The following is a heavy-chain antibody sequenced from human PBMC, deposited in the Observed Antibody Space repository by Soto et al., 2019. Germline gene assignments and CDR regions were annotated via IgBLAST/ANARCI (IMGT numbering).Heavy chain of an antibody. CDR3: ARGDCVGGTCYSLAGSYYYYMDV. V-gene: IGHV3-74*02. J-gene: IGHJ6*03. CDR1: GFTFSNYW. D-gene: IGHD2-15*01. CDR2: INSDGSVS. Sequence: EVQLVESGGGLVQPGGSLRLSCAASGFTFSNYWMYWVRQAPGKGLEWVSRINSDGSVSSYADSVKGRLTISRDNVKNTLYLQMDSLRAEDTAVYYCARGDCVGGTCYSLAGSYYYYMDVWGKGTTFTFFS.